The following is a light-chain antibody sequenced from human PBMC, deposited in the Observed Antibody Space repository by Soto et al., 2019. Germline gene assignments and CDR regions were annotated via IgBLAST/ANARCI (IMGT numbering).Light chain of an antibody. CDR3: QQYHNWPIT. CDR1: QSVNSN. J-gene: IGKJ5*01. V-gene: IGKV3-15*01. Sequence: EIVLTQSPGTLSLSPGDRATLYCRASQSVNSNFLAWYQPKPGQAPRILMYDASTRATGIPARFSGSGSGTEFTLTISSLQSEDFAVYYCQQYHNWPITFGQGTRLEIK. CDR2: DAS.